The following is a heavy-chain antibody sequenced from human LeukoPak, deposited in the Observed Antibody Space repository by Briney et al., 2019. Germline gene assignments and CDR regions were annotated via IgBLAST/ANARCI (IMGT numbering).Heavy chain of an antibody. J-gene: IGHJ4*02. CDR2: IYSGGST. CDR3: TMYYGTR. Sequence: GGSLRLSCAASGFTVGSNYMTWVRQAPGRGLEWVSVIYSGGSTYYADSVKGRFTISRDNSQNTLYLQMNSLRAEDTAVYYCTMYYGTRWGQGTLVTVSS. V-gene: IGHV3-66*01. CDR1: GFTVGSNY. D-gene: IGHD4-17*01.